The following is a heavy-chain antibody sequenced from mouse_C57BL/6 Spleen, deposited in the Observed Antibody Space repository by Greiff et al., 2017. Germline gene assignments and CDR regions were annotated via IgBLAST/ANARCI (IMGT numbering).Heavy chain of an antibody. V-gene: IGHV1-50*01. J-gene: IGHJ2*01. Sequence: QVQLKQPGAELVKPGASVKLSCKASGYTFTSYWMQWVKQRPGQGLEWIGEIDPSDSYTNYNQKFKGKATLTVDTSSSTAYMQLSSLTSEDSAVYYGAREGGSSYGDYWGQGTTLTVSS. CDR1: GYTFTSYW. CDR2: IDPSDSYT. CDR3: AREGGSSYGDY. D-gene: IGHD1-1*01.